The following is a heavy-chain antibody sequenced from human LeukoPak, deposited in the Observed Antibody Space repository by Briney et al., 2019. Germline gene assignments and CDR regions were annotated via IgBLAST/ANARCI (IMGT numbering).Heavy chain of an antibody. J-gene: IGHJ4*02. V-gene: IGHV3-13*01. CDR3: ARGRAGYYYDSSGYYYYDY. CDR1: GFTFSSYD. D-gene: IGHD3-22*01. Sequence: GSLRLSCAASGFTFSSYDMHWVRQATGKGLEWVSAIGTAGDTYYPGSVKGRFTISRENAKNSLYLQMNSLRAGDTAVYYCARGRAGYYYDSSGYYYYDYWGQGTLVTVSS. CDR2: IGTAGDT.